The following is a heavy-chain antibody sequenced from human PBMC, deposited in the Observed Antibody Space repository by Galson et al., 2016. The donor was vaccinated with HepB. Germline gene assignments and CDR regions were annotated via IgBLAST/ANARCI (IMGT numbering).Heavy chain of an antibody. V-gene: IGHV3-23*01. CDR1: GFVFSNYG. CDR2: ISGSGTNT. D-gene: IGHD2-21*02. CDR3: AKSLLGVTLVSYYYGMDV. J-gene: IGHJ6*02. Sequence: SLRLSCAASGFVFSNYGMHWVRQAPGKGLEWVSAISGSGTNTYYEDSVKGRFTISRDNSKNTLFLQMNSLRAEDTAVYYCAKSLLGVTLVSYYYGMDVWGQGTTVTVSS.